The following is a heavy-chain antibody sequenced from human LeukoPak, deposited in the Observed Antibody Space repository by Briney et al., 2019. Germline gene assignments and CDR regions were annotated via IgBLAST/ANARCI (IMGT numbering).Heavy chain of an antibody. CDR1: GFTFSSYA. D-gene: IGHD1-1*01. V-gene: IGHV3-23*01. CDR2: IRGSSGST. CDR3: AKANWNDPDY. J-gene: IGHJ4*02. Sequence: PGGSLRLSCAASGFTFSSYAMSWVRQAPGKGLELVSAIRGSSGSTYYADSVKGRFTISRDNSKNTLYLQMTSLRAEDTAVYYCAKANWNDPDYWGQGTLVTVPS.